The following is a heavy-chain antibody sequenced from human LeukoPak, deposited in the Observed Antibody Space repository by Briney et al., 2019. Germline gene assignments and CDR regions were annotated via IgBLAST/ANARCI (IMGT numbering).Heavy chain of an antibody. Sequence: ASVKVSCKASGYTFTGYYMHWVRQAPGQGLEWMGWINPNSGGTNYAQKFQGWVTMTRDTSISTAYMELSRLRSDDTAVYYCARAGVRFREPFDPWGQGTLVTVSS. CDR3: ARAGVRFREPFDP. CDR2: INPNSGGT. V-gene: IGHV1-2*04. CDR1: GYTFTGYY. J-gene: IGHJ5*02. D-gene: IGHD3-10*01.